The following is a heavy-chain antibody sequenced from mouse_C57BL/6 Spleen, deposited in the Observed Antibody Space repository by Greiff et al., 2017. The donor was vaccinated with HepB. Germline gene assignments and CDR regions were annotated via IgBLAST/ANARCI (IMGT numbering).Heavy chain of an antibody. CDR3: ARGGYYYGSSSYWYFDV. CDR1: GYTFTSYW. D-gene: IGHD1-1*01. V-gene: IGHV1-50*01. Sequence: QVQLQQPGAELVKPGASVKLSCKASGYTFTSYWMQWVKQRPGQGLEWIGEIDPSDSYTNYNQKFKGKATLTVDTSSSTAYTQLSSLTSEDSAVYYCARGGYYYGSSSYWYFDVWGTGTTVTVSS. CDR2: IDPSDSYT. J-gene: IGHJ1*03.